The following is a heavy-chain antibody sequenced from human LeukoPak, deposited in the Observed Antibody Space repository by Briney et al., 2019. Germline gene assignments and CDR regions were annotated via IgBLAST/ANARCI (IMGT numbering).Heavy chain of an antibody. Sequence: GGSLRLSCAASGFTSSSYAMHWVRQAPGKGLEWVAVISYDGINKYYADSVKGRFTIARDNSKNTLYLQPNSLRAEDTAVYYCAKDHDSGDHGPFDYWRQPTLVTVSS. CDR3: AKDHDSGDHGPFDY. CDR1: GFTSSSYA. D-gene: IGHD1-1*01. V-gene: IGHV3-30-3*01. J-gene: IGHJ4*02. CDR2: ISYDGINK.